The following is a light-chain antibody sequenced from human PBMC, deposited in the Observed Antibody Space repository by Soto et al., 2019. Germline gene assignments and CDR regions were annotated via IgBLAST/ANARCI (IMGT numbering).Light chain of an antibody. Sequence: QSALTQHASVSGSPGQSITISCTGSRSDVGGYNHVSWYQQYPGKAPKLLIFEVSNRPSGVSNRFSGSKSGNTASLTISGLQAEDEADYYCNSFTASSTLVFGSGTKLTVL. V-gene: IGLV2-14*01. CDR1: RSDVGGYNH. CDR3: NSFTASSTLV. J-gene: IGLJ1*01. CDR2: EVS.